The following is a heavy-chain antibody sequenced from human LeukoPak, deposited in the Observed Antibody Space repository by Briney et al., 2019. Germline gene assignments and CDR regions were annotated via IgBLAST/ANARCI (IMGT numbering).Heavy chain of an antibody. D-gene: IGHD4-17*01. CDR2: IYYSGST. CDR3: VRSKSGTYGWFDP. Sequence: SETQSLTCTVSGGSISSYYWSWIRQPPGKGLEWIGYIYYSGSTNYNPSLKSRVTISVDTSQNQFSLKVSSVTAADTAVYYCVRSKSGTYGWFDPWGQGTLVTVSS. CDR1: GGSISSYY. V-gene: IGHV4-59*01. J-gene: IGHJ5*02.